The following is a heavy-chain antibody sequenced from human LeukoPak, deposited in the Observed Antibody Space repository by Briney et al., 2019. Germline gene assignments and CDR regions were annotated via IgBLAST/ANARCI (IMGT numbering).Heavy chain of an antibody. CDR2: IKPDGSGK. V-gene: IGHV3-7*01. Sequence: PGGSLRLSCAASGFSFSSYWMTWVRQVPGKGLEWVANIKPDGSGKHYADSVKGRCTISRDNAKSSLYLQMDSLRVEDTAVYYCSSQPAVIDLDFWGQGALVTVSS. CDR1: GFSFSSYW. J-gene: IGHJ4*02. CDR3: SSQPAVIDLDF. D-gene: IGHD2/OR15-2a*01.